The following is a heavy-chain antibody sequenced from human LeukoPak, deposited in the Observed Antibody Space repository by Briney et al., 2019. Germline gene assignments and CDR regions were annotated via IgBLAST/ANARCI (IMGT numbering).Heavy chain of an antibody. CDR2: IYWDDDK. V-gene: IGHV2-5*02. Sequence: SGPTLVEPTQTLTLTCTFSGFSLSARGVGVGWIRQPPGKALEWLALIYWDDDKRYSPSLKSRLTITKDTSKNQVVLTMTNMDPVDTATYYCARRQNYYDSSIFDYWGQGTLVTVSS. CDR3: ARRQNYYDSSIFDY. D-gene: IGHD3-22*01. CDR1: GFSLSARGVG. J-gene: IGHJ4*02.